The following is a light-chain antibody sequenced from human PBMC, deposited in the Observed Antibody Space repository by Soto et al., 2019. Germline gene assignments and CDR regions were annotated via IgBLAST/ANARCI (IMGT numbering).Light chain of an antibody. CDR3: SSFAGSNNFPYV. CDR1: SSNIGGNS. CDR2: DDN. V-gene: IGLV2-8*01. J-gene: IGLJ1*01. Sequence: QSVLTQPPSVSAAPGQKVTISCSGSSSNIGGNSVSWYQQLPGTAPKLLIYDDNKRPSGVPDRFSGSKSGNTASLTVSGLQAEDEADYYCSSFAGSNNFPYVFGTGTKVTVL.